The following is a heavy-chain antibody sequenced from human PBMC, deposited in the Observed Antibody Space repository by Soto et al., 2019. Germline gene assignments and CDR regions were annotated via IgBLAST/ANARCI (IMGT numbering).Heavy chain of an antibody. J-gene: IGHJ4*02. D-gene: IGHD4-4*01. CDR1: GFTFSSYG. CDR2: ISYDGSNK. CDR3: AKDPLPLHYIKSYFDH. V-gene: IGHV3-30*18. Sequence: GVSLRLSCAACGFTFSSYGMHWVRQAPGKGLEWVAVISYDGSNKYYADSVKGRFTISRDNSKNTLYLQMNSLRAEDTAVYYCAKDPLPLHYIKSYFDHWGQGTLVTVSS.